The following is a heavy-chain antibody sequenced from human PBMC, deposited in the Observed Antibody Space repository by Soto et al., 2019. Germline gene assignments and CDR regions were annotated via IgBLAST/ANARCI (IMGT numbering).Heavy chain of an antibody. CDR3: AKSPIAATGTLAF. D-gene: IGHD6-13*01. V-gene: IGHV3-30*18. CDR2: ISYDGSNK. J-gene: IGHJ4*02. CDR1: GFTCSTYG. Sequence: GGSLRLSCAASGFTCSTYGMHWVRQSPGKGLEWVAVISYDGSNKYYADSVKGRFTISRDNSKNTLYLQMNSLRAEDTAVYYCAKSPIAATGTLAFWGQGTLVTVSS.